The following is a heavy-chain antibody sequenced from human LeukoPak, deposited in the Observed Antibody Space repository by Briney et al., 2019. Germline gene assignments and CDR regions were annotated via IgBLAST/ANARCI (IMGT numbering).Heavy chain of an antibody. CDR2: IYYSGST. D-gene: IGHD1-20*01. CDR3: ARVGNWNDGWFDP. CDR1: GGSNSRYF. Sequence: SETLSLTRTFCGGSNSRYFWRWIRQPGGKGLEGIGYIYYSGSTNYNPSLKSRVTISVDTYKNQFSLKLSSVTAADTAVYYCARVGNWNDGWFDPWGQGTLVTVSS. J-gene: IGHJ5*02. V-gene: IGHV4-59*01.